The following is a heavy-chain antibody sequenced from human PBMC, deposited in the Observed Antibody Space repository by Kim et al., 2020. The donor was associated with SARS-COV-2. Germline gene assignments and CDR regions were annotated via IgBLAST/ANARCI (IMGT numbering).Heavy chain of an antibody. CDR3: ARRKYYYDSSGYYARPNDAFDI. Sequence: ASVKVSCKASGYTFTGYYMHWVRQAPGQGLEWMGRINPNSGGTNYAQKFQGRVTMTRDTSISTAYMELSRLRSDDTAVYYCARRKYYYDSSGYYARPNDAFDIWGQGTMVTVSS. D-gene: IGHD3-22*01. CDR2: INPNSGGT. CDR1: GYTFTGYY. V-gene: IGHV1-2*06. J-gene: IGHJ3*02.